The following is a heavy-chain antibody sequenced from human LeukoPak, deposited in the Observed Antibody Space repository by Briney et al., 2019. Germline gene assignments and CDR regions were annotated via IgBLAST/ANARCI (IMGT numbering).Heavy chain of an antibody. Sequence: GGSLRLSCAASGFTFSSYGMHWVRQAAGKGLEWVAVIWYDGSNKYYADSVKGRFTISRDNSKNTLYLQMNSLRAEDTAVYYCARPYCSGGSCYGSLDYWGQGTLVTVSS. CDR3: ARPYCSGGSCYGSLDY. CDR2: IWYDGSNK. J-gene: IGHJ4*02. D-gene: IGHD2-15*01. CDR1: GFTFSSYG. V-gene: IGHV3-33*01.